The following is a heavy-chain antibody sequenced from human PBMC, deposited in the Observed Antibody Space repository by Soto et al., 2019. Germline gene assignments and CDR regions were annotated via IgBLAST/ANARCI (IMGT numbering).Heavy chain of an antibody. CDR2: IYYSGST. D-gene: IGHD6-19*01. Sequence: SETLSLTCTVSGGSISSSSYYWGWIRQPPGKGLEWIGSIYYSGSTYYNPSLKSRVTISVDTSKNQFSLKLSSVTAADTAVYYCARHEYSSGWDGEAVYYFDYWGQGTLVTVSS. CDR3: ARHEYSSGWDGEAVYYFDY. V-gene: IGHV4-39*01. J-gene: IGHJ4*02. CDR1: GGSISSSSYY.